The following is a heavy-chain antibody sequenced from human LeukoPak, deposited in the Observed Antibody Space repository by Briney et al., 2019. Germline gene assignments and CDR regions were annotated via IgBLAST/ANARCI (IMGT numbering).Heavy chain of an antibody. Sequence: ASVKVSCKASGGTFSSYAISWVRQAPGQGLEWMGGINPIFGTANYAQKFQGRVTITVDKSTSTAYMELSSLRSEDTAVYYCARGAMPYSSGSHGIFDYWGQGTLVTVSS. CDR1: GGTFSSYA. J-gene: IGHJ4*02. CDR2: INPIFGTA. CDR3: ARGAMPYSSGSHGIFDY. V-gene: IGHV1-69*06. D-gene: IGHD6-19*01.